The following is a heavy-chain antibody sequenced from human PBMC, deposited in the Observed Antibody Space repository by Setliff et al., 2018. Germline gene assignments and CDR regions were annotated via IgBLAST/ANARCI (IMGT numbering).Heavy chain of an antibody. CDR2: ISAYNGNT. Sequence: EASVKVSCKASGYTFISYGISWVRQAPGQGLEWMGWISAYNGNTNYAQKLQGRVTMTTDTSTSTAYMELRGLRSDDTAVYYCARVLFHCSSTSCYLDAFDIWGQGTMVTVSS. CDR3: ARVLFHCSSTSCYLDAFDI. J-gene: IGHJ3*02. D-gene: IGHD2-2*01. V-gene: IGHV1-18*01. CDR1: GYTFISYG.